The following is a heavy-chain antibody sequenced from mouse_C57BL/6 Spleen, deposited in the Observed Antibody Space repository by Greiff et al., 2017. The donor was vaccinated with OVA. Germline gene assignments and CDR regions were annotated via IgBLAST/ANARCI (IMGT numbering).Heavy chain of an antibody. CDR2: ISYDGSN. CDR3: ARAYGSSYVPY. D-gene: IGHD1-1*01. CDR1: GYSITSGYY. V-gene: IGHV3-6*01. J-gene: IGHJ3*01. Sequence: DVKLQESGPGLVKPSQSLSLTCSVTGYSITSGYYWNWIRQFPGNKLEWMGYISYDGSNNYNPSLKNRISITRDTSKNQFFLKLNSVTTEDTATYYCARAYGSSYVPYWGQGTLVTVSA.